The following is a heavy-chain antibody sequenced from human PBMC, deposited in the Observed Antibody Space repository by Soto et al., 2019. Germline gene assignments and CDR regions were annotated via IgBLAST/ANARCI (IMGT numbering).Heavy chain of an antibody. CDR3: AREILSPDFYFHGMDV. J-gene: IGHJ6*02. V-gene: IGHV1-18*04. D-gene: IGHD2-15*01. CDR2: ISAKKGNT. Sequence: QGQLVQSGAEVKKPGASVKVSCKASGYTFTSYGISWVRQAPGQGLEWMGWISAKKGNTKYAQKFQGRVTMTTDTSTSTGFMELRSLRSDGTAVYYCAREILSPDFYFHGMDVWGQGPTVTVSS. CDR1: GYTFTSYG.